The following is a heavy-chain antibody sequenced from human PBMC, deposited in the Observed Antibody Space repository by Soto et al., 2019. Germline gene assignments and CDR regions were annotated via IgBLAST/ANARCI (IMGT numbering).Heavy chain of an antibody. CDR3: ASDGSTVYTAMVIQYFYGMDV. V-gene: IGHV1-69*12. CDR1: GGTFISYA. Sequence: QVQLVQSGAEVKKPGSSVKVSCKASGGTFISYAISWLRQAPGQGLEWMGGIVPIFGTANYAQKFQGRVTITADESTTTAHMDLSSLSSEDTAVYSCASDGSTVYTAMVIQYFYGMDVWGQGTTVSVSS. D-gene: IGHD5-18*01. J-gene: IGHJ6*02. CDR2: IVPIFGTA.